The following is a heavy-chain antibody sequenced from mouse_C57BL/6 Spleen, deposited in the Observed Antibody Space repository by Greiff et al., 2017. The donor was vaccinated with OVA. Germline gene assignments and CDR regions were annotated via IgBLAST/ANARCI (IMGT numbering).Heavy chain of an antibody. V-gene: IGHV2-5*01. Sequence: QVQLQPSGPGLVQPSQSLSITCTVSGFSLTSYGVHWVRQSPGKGLEWLGVIWRGGSTDYNAAFMSRQSITKDNTKSQVFLKMNSQQADDTAIYNCAKKRPYYAMDYWGQGTSVTVSS. CDR1: GFSLTSYG. CDR3: AKKRPYYAMDY. J-gene: IGHJ4*01. CDR2: IWRGGST.